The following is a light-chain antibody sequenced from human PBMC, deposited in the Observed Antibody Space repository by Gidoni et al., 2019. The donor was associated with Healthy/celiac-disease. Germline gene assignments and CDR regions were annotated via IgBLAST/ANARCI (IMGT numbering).Light chain of an antibody. CDR2: DAS. CDR3: QQRSA. CDR1: QSVSSY. Sequence: EIVLTQSPATLSLSPGERATLSCRASQSVSSYVAWYQQKPGQAPRLLIYDASNRATGIPARFSGSGSGTDFTLTISSLEPEDFAGYYCQQRSAFGGXTKVEIK. V-gene: IGKV3-11*01. J-gene: IGKJ4*01.